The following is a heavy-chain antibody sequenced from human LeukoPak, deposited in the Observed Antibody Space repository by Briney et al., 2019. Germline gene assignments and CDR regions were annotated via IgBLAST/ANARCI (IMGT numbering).Heavy chain of an antibody. CDR2: IYYIGTT. Sequence: PSETLSLTCTVSGGSLSSYYWSWVRQPPGKGLEWIGNIYYIGTTNYNPSLKSRVTISVDTSRNQLSLRLSSVTAADTAVYYCARRTLYEGFDPWGQGTLVTVSS. J-gene: IGHJ5*02. CDR1: GGSLSSYY. V-gene: IGHV4-59*08. D-gene: IGHD2/OR15-2a*01. CDR3: ARRTLYEGFDP.